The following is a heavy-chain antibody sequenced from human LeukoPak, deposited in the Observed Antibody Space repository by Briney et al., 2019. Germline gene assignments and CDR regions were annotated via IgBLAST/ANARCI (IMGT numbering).Heavy chain of an antibody. Sequence: PSETLSLTCSVSNYFITTAYYWGWIRQPPGKGLEWIGNIFHDGTTYYNPSFKSRVTISLDSSKNQFSLNLNSVTAADTAVYYCARQLGSTASTSYYFDYWGQGTLVTVSS. J-gene: IGHJ4*02. CDR3: ARQLGSTASTSYYFDY. CDR1: NYFITTAYY. CDR2: IFHDGTT. V-gene: IGHV4-38-2*02. D-gene: IGHD2/OR15-2a*01.